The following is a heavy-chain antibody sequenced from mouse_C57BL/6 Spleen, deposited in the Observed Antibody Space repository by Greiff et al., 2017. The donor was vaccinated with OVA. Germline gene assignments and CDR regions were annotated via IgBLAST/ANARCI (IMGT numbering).Heavy chain of an antibody. CDR3: ELGLHFDY. Sequence: QVQLQQSGAELARPGASVKMSCKASGYTFTSYTMHWVKQRPGQGLEWIGYINPSSGYTKYNQKFKDKATLTADKSSSTAYMQLSSLTSEDSAVYYCELGLHFDYWGQGTTLTVSS. J-gene: IGHJ2*01. V-gene: IGHV1-4*01. CDR1: GYTFTSYT. D-gene: IGHD4-1*01. CDR2: INPSSGYT.